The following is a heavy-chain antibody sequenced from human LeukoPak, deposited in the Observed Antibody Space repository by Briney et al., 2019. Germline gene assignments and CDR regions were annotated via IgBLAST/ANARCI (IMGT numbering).Heavy chain of an antibody. CDR1: GFTFSSYG. CDR3: AREFGHYGSGSFIDY. CDR2: IWYDGSNK. V-gene: IGHV3-33*01. D-gene: IGHD3-10*01. J-gene: IGHJ4*02. Sequence: GGSLRLSCAASGFTFSSYGMHWVRQAPGKGLEWVAVIWYDGSNKYYAGSVKGRFTISRDNSKNTLYLQMNSLRAEDTAVYYCAREFGHYGSGSFIDYWGQGTLVTVSS.